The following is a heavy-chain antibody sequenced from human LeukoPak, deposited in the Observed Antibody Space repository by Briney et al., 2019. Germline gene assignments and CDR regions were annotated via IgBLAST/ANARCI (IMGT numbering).Heavy chain of an antibody. V-gene: IGHV4-31*03. CDR1: GGSIRSGDYS. CDR2: IYYSGST. D-gene: IGHD4-11*01. Sequence: SETLSLTCTVSGGSIRSGDYSWNWIRQHPGKGLEWIGYIYYSGSTYYNPSLTSRVTMSVDTSKNQFSLKLSSVTAADTAIYYCARDHTETSSLNFRNYYYYGMDIWGQGTTVIVSS. CDR3: ARDHTETSSLNFRNYYYYGMDI. J-gene: IGHJ6*02.